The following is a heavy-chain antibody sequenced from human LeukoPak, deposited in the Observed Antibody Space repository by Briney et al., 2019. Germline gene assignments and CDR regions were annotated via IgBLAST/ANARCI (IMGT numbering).Heavy chain of an antibody. V-gene: IGHV3-15*01. CDR3: TTGGFGELLDRLDAFDI. J-gene: IGHJ3*02. Sequence: GGSLRLSCAASGFTFSNAWMSWVRQAPGKGLEWVGRIKSKTDGGTTDYAAPVKGRFTISRDDSKNTLYLQMNSLKTEDTAVYYCTTGGFGELLDRLDAFDIWGQGTMVTVSS. CDR2: IKSKTDGGTT. CDR1: GFTFSNAW. D-gene: IGHD3-10*01.